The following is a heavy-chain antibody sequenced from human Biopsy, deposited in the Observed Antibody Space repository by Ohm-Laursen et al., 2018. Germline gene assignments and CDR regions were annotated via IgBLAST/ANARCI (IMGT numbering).Heavy chain of an antibody. CDR3: ARNTGWYGDLYYFDY. D-gene: IGHD6-19*01. V-gene: IGHV1-46*01. J-gene: IGHJ4*02. CDR2: INPSGSTT. CDR1: GYSFTSYY. Sequence: ASVKVSCKASGYSFTSYYMHWVRQAPGQGLEWMGMINPSGSTTSYPRIFQGRVTMTRDTSKSTVYMEPSSLRSADTAVYFCARNTGWYGDLYYFDYWGQGTLVTVSS.